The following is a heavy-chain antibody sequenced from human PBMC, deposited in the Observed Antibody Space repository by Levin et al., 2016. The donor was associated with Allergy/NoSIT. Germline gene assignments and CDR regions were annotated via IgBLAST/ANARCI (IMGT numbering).Heavy chain of an antibody. D-gene: IGHD5-12*01. CDR3: ARDFNGYDVLDY. CDR2: IYYTGST. V-gene: IGHV4-31*02. J-gene: IGHJ4*02. Sequence: WIRQPPGKGLEWIGYIYYTGSTYYNPSLKGRVTISVDTSKNQFSLKLSSVTAADTAVYYCARDFNGYDVLDYWGQGTLVTVSS.